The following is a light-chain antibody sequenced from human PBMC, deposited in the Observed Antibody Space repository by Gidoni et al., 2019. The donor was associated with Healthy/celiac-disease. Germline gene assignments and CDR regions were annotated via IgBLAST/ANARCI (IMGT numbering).Light chain of an antibody. Sequence: EIVLTQSPGTLSLSPGERATLPCRASQSVSSSYLAWYQQKPGQSPRLLIYGASSRATGIPDRCSGSGSGTDFTLTISRLEPEDFAVYYCQQYGSSPLMYTFGQGTKREIK. J-gene: IGKJ2*01. CDR1: QSVSSSY. CDR2: GAS. CDR3: QQYGSSPLMYT. V-gene: IGKV3-20*01.